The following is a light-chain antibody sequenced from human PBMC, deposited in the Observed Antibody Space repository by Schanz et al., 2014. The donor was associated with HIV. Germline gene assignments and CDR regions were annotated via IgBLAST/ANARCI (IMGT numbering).Light chain of an antibody. CDR3: AAWDDSLRGVV. J-gene: IGLJ2*01. V-gene: IGLV1-47*01. Sequence: QSVLTQPLSASGTPGQRVNMSCSGSSSNIGTNTVNWYQQLPGTAPKLLMYRNNQRPSGVPDRISGSKSGTSASLAISGLRSEDEADYYCAAWDDSLRGVVFGGGTKLTVL. CDR2: RNN. CDR1: SSNIGTNT.